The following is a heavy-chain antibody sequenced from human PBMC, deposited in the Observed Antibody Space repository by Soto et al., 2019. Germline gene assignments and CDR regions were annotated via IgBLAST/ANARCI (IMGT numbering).Heavy chain of an antibody. D-gene: IGHD3-10*01. CDR2: IIPMLGMS. V-gene: IGHV1-69*02. Sequence: QVQLVQSGAEVKKPGSPVRVSCTASGDTFNFYTISWVRQVPGQGPEWMGRIIPMLGMSNYAQKFQGRVTIRADKSTITVYMNLSGPTSEDTAVYYCATNYGSGSTHFDYWGQGTLVTVSS. CDR3: ATNYGSGSTHFDY. J-gene: IGHJ4*02. CDR1: GDTFNFYT.